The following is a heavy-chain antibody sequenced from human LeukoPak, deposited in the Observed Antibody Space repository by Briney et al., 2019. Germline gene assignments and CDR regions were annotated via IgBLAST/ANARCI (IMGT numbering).Heavy chain of an antibody. V-gene: IGHV1-18*01. CDR1: VYTFTSYG. J-gene: IGHJ4*02. CDR2: TSLANGNT. CDR3: ARDGSSSWYNL. Sequence: ASVSVSCKASVYTFTSYGISWGRQAPGQGLGWVGWTSLANGNTNYAQKLQGRVTMTTDTSTSTAYMELRSLISDDTAVYYCARDGSSSWYNLWGQGTLVTVSS. D-gene: IGHD6-13*01.